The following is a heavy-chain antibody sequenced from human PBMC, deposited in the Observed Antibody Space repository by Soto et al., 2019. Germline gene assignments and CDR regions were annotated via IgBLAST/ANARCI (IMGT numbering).Heavy chain of an antibody. V-gene: IGHV3-48*03. CDR1: GFTFSSYE. CDR2: ISSSGSTI. Sequence: GGSLRLSCAASGFTFSSYEMNWVRQAPGKGLEWVSYISSSGSTIYYADSVKGRFTISRDNAKNSLYLQMNSLRDEDTAVYYCARGMSPAIVVVTAILPYGMDVWGQGTTVTVSS. CDR3: ARGMSPAIVVVTAILPYGMDV. D-gene: IGHD2-21*02. J-gene: IGHJ6*02.